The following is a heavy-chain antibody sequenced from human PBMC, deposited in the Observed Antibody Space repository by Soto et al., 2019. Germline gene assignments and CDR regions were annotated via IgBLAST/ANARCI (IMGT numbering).Heavy chain of an antibody. D-gene: IGHD3-22*01. CDR3: ARLGGYVSVGYYYLWDS. V-gene: IGHV4-39*01. CDR2: INHSGST. CDR1: DGSMNSDSSY. J-gene: IGHJ4*02. Sequence: QLQLQESGPGLVKPSETLSLTCRVSDGSMNSDSSYWGWIRQPPGKGLEWIGVINHSGSTYQNLSLKGRVNMSVDASRNQFSLKLTSRTAADTAVYYCARLGGYVSVGYYYLWDSWGQGTLVTVSS.